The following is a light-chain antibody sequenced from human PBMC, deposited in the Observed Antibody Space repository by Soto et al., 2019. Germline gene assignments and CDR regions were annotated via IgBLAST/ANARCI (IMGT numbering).Light chain of an antibody. J-gene: IGLJ1*01. CDR3: QSYENSRTGFYV. CDR1: SSDSGAGFD. CDR2: GNT. V-gene: IGLV1-40*01. Sequence: QSVLPQPPSVSGAPGHRVTISCSGSSSDSGAGFDVHWYQHLPGTAPKLLIYGNTNRPSGVPGRFSGSKSGTSASLVISGLQAEDEADYYCQSYENSRTGFYVFGTGTKVTVL.